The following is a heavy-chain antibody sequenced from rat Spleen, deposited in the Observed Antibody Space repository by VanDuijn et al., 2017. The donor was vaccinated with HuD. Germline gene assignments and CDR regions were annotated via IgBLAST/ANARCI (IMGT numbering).Heavy chain of an antibody. D-gene: IGHD4-3*01. CDR1: XFSXXXYS. V-gene: IGHV2-63*01. Sequence: QVXXXESGPGXXQPXXXLSXXXTVXXFSXXXYSXXXVRQPSGKGPEWMGRMWYDGDTAYNSAPKARLSISRDTSKNQVFLKMNSLQTDDTGTYYCTREGIIRGFDYWGQGVMVTVSS. J-gene: IGHJ2*01. CDR3: TREGIIRGFDY. CDR2: MWYDGDT.